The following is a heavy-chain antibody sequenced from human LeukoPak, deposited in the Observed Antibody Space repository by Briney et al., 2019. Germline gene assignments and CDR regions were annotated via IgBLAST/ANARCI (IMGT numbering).Heavy chain of an antibody. V-gene: IGHV3-30-3*01. Sequence: GGSLRLSCAASGFTFSSYATHWVRQAPGKGLEWVAVISYDGSNKYYADSVKGRFTISRDNSKNTLYLQMNSLRAEDTAVYYCARVSGDNYWGQGTLVTVSS. D-gene: IGHD7-27*01. CDR1: GFTFSSYA. J-gene: IGHJ4*02. CDR3: ARVSGDNY. CDR2: ISYDGSNK.